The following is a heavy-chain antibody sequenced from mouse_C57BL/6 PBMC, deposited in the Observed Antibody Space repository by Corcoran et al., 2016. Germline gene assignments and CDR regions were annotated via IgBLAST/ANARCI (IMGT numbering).Heavy chain of an antibody. J-gene: IGHJ4*01. V-gene: IGHV9-3*01. Sequence: QIQLVQSGPELKKPGETVKISCKASGYTFTTYGMSWVKQAPGKGLKWMGWINTYSGVPTYADDFKGRFAFSLETSASTAYLQINNLKNEDTATYFCAREEAYYSNPYAMDYWGQGTSVTVSS. CDR3: AREEAYYSNPYAMDY. CDR2: INTYSGVP. CDR1: GYTFTTYG. D-gene: IGHD2-5*01.